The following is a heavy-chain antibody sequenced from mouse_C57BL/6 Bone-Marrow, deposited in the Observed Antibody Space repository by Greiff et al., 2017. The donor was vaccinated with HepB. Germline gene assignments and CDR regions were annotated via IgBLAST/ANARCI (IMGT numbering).Heavy chain of an antibody. Sequence: EVQLQQSGPELVKPGASVKISCKASGYTFTDYYMNWVKQSHGKSLEWIGDINPNNGGTSYNQKFKCKATLTVDKSSSTAYMELRSLTSEDSAVYYCAPLLRLVATSGRDYWGQGTSVTVSS. J-gene: IGHJ4*01. D-gene: IGHD1-1*01. CDR2: INPNNGGT. V-gene: IGHV1-26*01. CDR3: APLLRLVATSGRDY. CDR1: GYTFTDYY.